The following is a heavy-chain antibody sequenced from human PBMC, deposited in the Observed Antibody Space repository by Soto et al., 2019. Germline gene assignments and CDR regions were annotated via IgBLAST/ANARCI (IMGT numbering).Heavy chain of an antibody. J-gene: IGHJ6*02. CDR3: AKESVAPYYYGMDV. CDR1: GFTFSSYA. Sequence: PGGSLRLSCAASGFTFSSYAMSWVRQAPGNGLEWVSAISGSGGSTYYADSVKGRFTISRDNSKNTLYLQMNSLRAEDTAVYYCAKESVAPYYYGMDVWGQGTTVTVSS. D-gene: IGHD5-12*01. V-gene: IGHV3-23*01. CDR2: ISGSGGST.